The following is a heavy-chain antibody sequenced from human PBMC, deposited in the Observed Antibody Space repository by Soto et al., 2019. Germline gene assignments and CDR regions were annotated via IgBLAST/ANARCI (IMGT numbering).Heavy chain of an antibody. J-gene: IGHJ6*03. CDR2: INQSGST. CDR1: GGSFTGYF. Sequence: QVQLQQWGAGLLKPSETLSLTCAVSGGSFTGYFWNWIRQTPGKGLEWIGEINQSGSTTYNPSLKSRVTISVDRSKNQFSLGLNSVTAADTAVYYCARGNFWSGYDPSYYYYMDVWGTGTAVTVSS. D-gene: IGHD3-3*01. CDR3: ARGNFWSGYDPSYYYYMDV. V-gene: IGHV4-34*02.